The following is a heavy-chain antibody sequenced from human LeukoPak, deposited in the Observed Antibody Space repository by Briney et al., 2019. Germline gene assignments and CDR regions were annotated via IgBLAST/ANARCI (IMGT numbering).Heavy chain of an antibody. V-gene: IGHV3-23*01. J-gene: IGHJ5*02. D-gene: IGHD1-1*01. CDR2: ISPTGDNI. CDR3: AKDLSNCYGWLDP. CDR1: GFTFKTFA. Sequence: GGSLRLSCAASGFTFKTFAMSWVRQAPGKGLEWVSAISPTGDNIYYADPVKGRFTISRDNSRNTLYLQMNSLRVEDTAIYYCAKDLSNCYGWLDPWGQGTLVTVSS.